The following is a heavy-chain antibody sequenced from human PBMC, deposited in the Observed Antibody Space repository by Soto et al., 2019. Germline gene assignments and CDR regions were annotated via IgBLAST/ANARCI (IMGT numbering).Heavy chain of an antibody. CDR1: GYTFSDYG. V-gene: IGHV1-18*01. CDR3: ASSLNPGSATPSYYAMSV. J-gene: IGHJ6*02. Sequence: ASVKVSCKASGYTFSDYGIIWVRQAPGQGLEWMGWISPYNGNTIYAQNLQGRVTMTTDTSTTTASMELRSLRSDDTALYYCASSLNPGSATPSYYAMSVWGQGTTVTVSS. CDR2: ISPYNGNT. D-gene: IGHD2-15*01.